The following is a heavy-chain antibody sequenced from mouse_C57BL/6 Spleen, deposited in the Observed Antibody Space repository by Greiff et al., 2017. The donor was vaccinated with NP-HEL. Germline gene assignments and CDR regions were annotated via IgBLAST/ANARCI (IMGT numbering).Heavy chain of an antibody. J-gene: IGHJ3*01. Sequence: QVQLQQPGAELLKPGASVTVSCKASGYTLTSYWMHWVKQRPGQGLEGIGRIHPSDSVTNYNQKFKGKATLTVDKSSSTAYMQLSSLTSEDSAVYYCAIGDYDYDRPFAYWGQGTLVTVSA. CDR1: GYTLTSYW. V-gene: IGHV1-74*01. CDR3: AIGDYDYDRPFAY. CDR2: IHPSDSVT. D-gene: IGHD2-4*01.